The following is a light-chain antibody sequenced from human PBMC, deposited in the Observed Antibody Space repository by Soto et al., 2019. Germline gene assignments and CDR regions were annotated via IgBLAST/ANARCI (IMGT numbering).Light chain of an antibody. CDR1: QSISSY. CDR3: QQTYGTLLLT. J-gene: IGKJ4*01. V-gene: IGKV1-39*01. CDR2: AAS. Sequence: DIQMTQSPSSLSASVGDRVTITCRASQSISSYLNWYQQKPGKAPKLLIYAASSLQSGVPSRFSGSGSGTDFTLTINSLQPEDFATYYCQQTYGTLLLTFGGGTKVEIK.